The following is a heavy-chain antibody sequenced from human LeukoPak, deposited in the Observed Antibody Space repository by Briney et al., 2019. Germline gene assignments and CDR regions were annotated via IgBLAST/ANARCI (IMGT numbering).Heavy chain of an antibody. CDR2: ISAYNGNT. Sequence: ASVKVSCKASGYTFTSYGISWVRQAPGQGPEWMGWISAYNGNTNYAQKLQGRVTMTTDTSTSTAYMELRSLRSDDTAVYYCARDRTAMPYDAFDIWGQGTMVTVSS. V-gene: IGHV1-18*01. D-gene: IGHD5-18*01. CDR3: ARDRTAMPYDAFDI. J-gene: IGHJ3*02. CDR1: GYTFTSYG.